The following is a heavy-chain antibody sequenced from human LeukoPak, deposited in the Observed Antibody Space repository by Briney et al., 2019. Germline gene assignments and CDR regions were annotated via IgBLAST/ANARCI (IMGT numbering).Heavy chain of an antibody. V-gene: IGHV4-4*07. CDR1: GGSISGYY. J-gene: IGHJ4*02. Sequence: PSETLSLTCAVSGGSISGYYWSWIRQPAGKGLEWIGRIYPSGSSNYNPSLKYLVTMSVEKSVTGVSLRLSSVNAADTAVYYCARGSSGYYREDYWGQGTLVTVSS. CDR3: ARGSSGYYREDY. CDR2: IYPSGSS. D-gene: IGHD3-22*01.